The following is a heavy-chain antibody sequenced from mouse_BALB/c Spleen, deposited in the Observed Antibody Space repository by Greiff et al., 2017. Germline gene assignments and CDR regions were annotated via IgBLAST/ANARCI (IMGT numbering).Heavy chain of an antibody. J-gene: IGHJ4*01. CDR3: ARFSDGYYAMDY. D-gene: IGHD2-3*01. CDR1: GDSITSGY. Sequence: EVKLMESGPSLVKPSQTLSLTCSVTGDSITSGYWNWIRKFPGNKLEYMGYISYSGSTYYNPSLKSRISITRDTSKNQYYLQLNSVTTEDTATYYCARFSDGYYAMDYWGQGTSVTVSS. CDR2: ISYSGST. V-gene: IGHV3-8*02.